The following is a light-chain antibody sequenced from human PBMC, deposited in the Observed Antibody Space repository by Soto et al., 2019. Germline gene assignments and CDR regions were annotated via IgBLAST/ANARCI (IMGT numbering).Light chain of an antibody. Sequence: QSALTQPASVSGSPGQSITISCTGTSSDVGGYNYVSWYQQHPGKATKLMIYDVSNRPSGVSNRFSGSKSGNTASLTISGLQAEDEADYYCSSYTSSSTLDVFGTGTEVTVL. CDR2: DVS. J-gene: IGLJ1*01. V-gene: IGLV2-14*01. CDR3: SSYTSSSTLDV. CDR1: SSDVGGYNY.